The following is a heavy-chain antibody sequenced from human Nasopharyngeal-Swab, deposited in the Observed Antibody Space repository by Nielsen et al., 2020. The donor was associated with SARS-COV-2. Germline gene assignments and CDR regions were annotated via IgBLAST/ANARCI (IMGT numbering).Heavy chain of an antibody. Sequence: LSLTCAASGFTFSSYAMSWVRQAPGKGLEWVSAISGSGGSTYYADSVKGRFTISRDNSKNTLYLQMNSLRAEDTAVYYCAKSGAVTTPIDYWGQGTLVTVSS. CDR2: ISGSGGST. J-gene: IGHJ4*02. CDR3: AKSGAVTTPIDY. V-gene: IGHV3-23*01. CDR1: GFTFSSYA. D-gene: IGHD4-17*01.